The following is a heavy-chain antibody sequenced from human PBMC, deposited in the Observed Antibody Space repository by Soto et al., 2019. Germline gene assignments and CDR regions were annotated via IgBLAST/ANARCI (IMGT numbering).Heavy chain of an antibody. CDR1: GYTFSHYY. Sequence: QLQLVQSGAEVRKPGASVKISCKASGYTFSHYYMNWVRQAPGQGLEWMGILNPGDDIASYAQRIRGRVTMSADMSTGTVYMELNSLTSEDTAIYFCARDGNVYGMDVWGQGTTVTVS. V-gene: IGHV1-46*01. CDR3: ARDGNVYGMDV. CDR2: LNPGDDIA. J-gene: IGHJ6*02.